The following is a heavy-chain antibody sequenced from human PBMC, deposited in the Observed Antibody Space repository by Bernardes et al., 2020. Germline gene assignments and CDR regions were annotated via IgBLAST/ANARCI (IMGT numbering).Heavy chain of an antibody. CDR1: GYTFISYD. CDR3: ARGVRTSGWFDRGAGDWGP. CDR2: TNPSSGNT. D-gene: IGHD6-19*01. V-gene: IGHV1-8*01. J-gene: IGHJ5*02. Sequence: ASVKVSCKASGYTFISYDINWVRQATGQGLEWMGWTNPSSGNTGYAQNFQGRVTMTRNTSISTAYMELSSLRSEDTAVYYCARGVRTSGWFDRGAGDWGPWGQGTLVTVSS.